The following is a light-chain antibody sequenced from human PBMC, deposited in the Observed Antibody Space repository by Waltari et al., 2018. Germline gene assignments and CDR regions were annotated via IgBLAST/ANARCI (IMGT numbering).Light chain of an antibody. CDR3: QQSHSATPYT. CDR1: RSINSY. Sequence: DIQLTQSPSSLSASVGDRVTITCRASRSINSYLSWYQHKPGKAPKLLIYAASTLQSGVPSRFSGSGSGTDFTLTISSLQPEDFATYYCQQSHSATPYTFGQGTKLEIK. CDR2: AAS. V-gene: IGKV1-39*01. J-gene: IGKJ2*01.